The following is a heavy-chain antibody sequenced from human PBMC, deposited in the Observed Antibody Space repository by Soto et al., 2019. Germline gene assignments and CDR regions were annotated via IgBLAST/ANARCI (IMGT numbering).Heavy chain of an antibody. CDR2: ITASGGST. CDR1: GFTFSSYA. D-gene: IGHD2-2*02. V-gene: IGHV3-23*01. J-gene: IGHJ4*02. CDR3: EHTHGIVLVPAAIWY. Sequence: GSLRLSCAASGFTFSSYAMSWVRQAPGKGLEWVSGITASGGSTSYADSVKGRFTISRDNSKNTLYLQMNSLRAEDTAVYYCEHTHGIVLVPAAIWYWGQGTLVNVSS.